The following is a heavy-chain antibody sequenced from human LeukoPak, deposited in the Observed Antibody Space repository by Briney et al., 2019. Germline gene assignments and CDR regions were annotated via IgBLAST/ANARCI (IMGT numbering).Heavy chain of an antibody. Sequence: GSLELSWVASGFIGNNNYISLVPQAPGKGLEVVSAISGSGGSTYYADSVKGRFTISRDNSKNTLYLQMNSLRAEDTAVYYCAKDSTLGIGDYWGQGTLVTVSS. J-gene: IGHJ4*02. V-gene: IGHV3-23*01. CDR1: GFIGNNNY. D-gene: IGHD7-27*01. CDR2: ISGSGGST. CDR3: AKDSTLGIGDY.